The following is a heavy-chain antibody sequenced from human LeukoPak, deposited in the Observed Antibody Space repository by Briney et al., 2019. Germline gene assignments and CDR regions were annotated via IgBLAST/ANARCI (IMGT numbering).Heavy chain of an antibody. V-gene: IGHV3-23*01. D-gene: IGHD6-19*01. J-gene: IGHJ4*02. Sequence: GGSLRLSCAASGFTFSSYAMSWVRQAPGKGLEWVAAISGSGGRTYYADSVKGRFTISRDNSKNTLYLQMNSLRAEDTAVYYCAKDHSSGSDFDYWGQGTLVTVSS. CDR3: AKDHSSGSDFDY. CDR2: ISGSGGRT. CDR1: GFTFSSYA.